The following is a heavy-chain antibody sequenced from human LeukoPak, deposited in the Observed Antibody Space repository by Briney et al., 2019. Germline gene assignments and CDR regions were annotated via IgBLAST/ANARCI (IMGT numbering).Heavy chain of an antibody. CDR3: TRRLSV. V-gene: IGHV3-48*02. J-gene: IGHJ3*01. Sequence: PGGSLRLSCAASEFTFSSYSMNWIRQAPGKGPEWVSSISGGSERIYYADSVKGRFTISRDNTKNSLSLQMDGLRDEDTALYYCTRRLSVWGQGTMVIVSS. CDR2: ISGGSERI. CDR1: EFTFSSYS.